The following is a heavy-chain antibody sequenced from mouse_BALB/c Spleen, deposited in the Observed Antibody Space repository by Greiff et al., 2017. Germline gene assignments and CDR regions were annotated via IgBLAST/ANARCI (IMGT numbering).Heavy chain of an antibody. V-gene: IGHV1-54*03. CDR1: GYAFTNYL. D-gene: IGHD2-1*01. Sequence: QVQLQQSGAELVRPGTSVKVSCKASGYAFTNYLIEWVKQRPGQGLEWIGVINPGSGGTNYNEKFKGKATLTADKSSSTAYMQLSSLTSDDSAVYFCARSLYGNYDYWGQGTSVTVSS. CDR3: ARSLYGNYDY. J-gene: IGHJ4*01. CDR2: INPGSGGT.